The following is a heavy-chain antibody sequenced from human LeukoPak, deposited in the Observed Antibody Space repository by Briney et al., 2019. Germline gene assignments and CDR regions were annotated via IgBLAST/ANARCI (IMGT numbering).Heavy chain of an antibody. J-gene: IGHJ4*02. D-gene: IGHD3-10*01. V-gene: IGHV1-2*02. CDR1: GYTFTGYY. Sequence: GASVKVSCKASGYTFTGYYMHWVRKTRGQGLEWMGWINPNTGDTNYGRKFQGRVTMTRDTSINTAYMELRSLRSDDTAVYYCARSRRVGDGEYPDYWGQGTLVTVSS. CDR2: INPNTGDT. CDR3: ARSRRVGDGEYPDY.